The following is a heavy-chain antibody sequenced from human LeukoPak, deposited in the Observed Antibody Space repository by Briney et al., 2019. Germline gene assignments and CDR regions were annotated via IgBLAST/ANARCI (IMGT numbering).Heavy chain of an antibody. CDR3: ARGPYYGSGIPWYFDY. J-gene: IGHJ4*02. V-gene: IGHV4-59*01. CDR2: IYYSGST. CDR1: GGSISSYY. D-gene: IGHD3-10*01. Sequence: SETLSLTCTVSGGSISSYYWSWIRQPPGKGLEWIGYIYYSGSTNYNPSLKSRVTISVDTSKNQFSLKLSSVTAADTAVYYCARGPYYGSGIPWYFDYWGQGTLVTVSS.